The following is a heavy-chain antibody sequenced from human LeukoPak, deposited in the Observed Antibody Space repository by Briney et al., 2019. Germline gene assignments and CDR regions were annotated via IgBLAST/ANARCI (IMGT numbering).Heavy chain of an antibody. CDR3: ASPRDTHSGSFLFDY. CDR1: GGSISSYY. Sequence: PSETLSLTCTVSGGSISSYYWSWIRQPPGKGLEWIGYIYYSGSTNYNPSLKSRVTISVDTSKNQFSRKLSSVTAADAAVYYCASPRDTHSGSFLFDYWGQGTLVTVSS. CDR2: IYYSGST. D-gene: IGHD1-26*01. J-gene: IGHJ4*02. V-gene: IGHV4-59*01.